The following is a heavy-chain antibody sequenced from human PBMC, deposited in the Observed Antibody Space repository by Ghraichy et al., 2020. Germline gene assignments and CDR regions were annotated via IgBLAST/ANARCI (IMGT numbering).Heavy chain of an antibody. D-gene: IGHD1-26*01. CDR2: ISGSGGST. Sequence: LSLTCAASGFTFSSYAMSWVRQAPGKGLEWVSAISGSGGSTYYADSVKGRFTISRDNSKNTLYLQMNSLRAEDTAVYYCAKDSSPIVGATTPIDYWGQGTLVTVSS. V-gene: IGHV3-23*01. CDR3: AKDSSPIVGATTPIDY. J-gene: IGHJ4*02. CDR1: GFTFSSYA.